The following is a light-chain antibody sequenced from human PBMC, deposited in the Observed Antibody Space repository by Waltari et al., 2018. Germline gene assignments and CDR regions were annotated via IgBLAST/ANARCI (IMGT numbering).Light chain of an antibody. CDR3: SSYTSSSNVL. Sequence: QSALTQPASVSGSPGQSITISCTGTSSDIGSYNYVSWYQQHTGKAPKLRIYDVRNRPSGVSNRFSGSKSGNTASLTISGLQAEDEADYYCSSYTSSSNVLFGGGTQLTVL. J-gene: IGLJ2*01. CDR2: DVR. V-gene: IGLV2-14*03. CDR1: SSDIGSYNY.